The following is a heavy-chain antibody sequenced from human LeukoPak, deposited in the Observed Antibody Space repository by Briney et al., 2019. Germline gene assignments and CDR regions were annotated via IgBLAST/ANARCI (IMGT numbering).Heavy chain of an antibody. CDR1: GFTFDDYT. Sequence: GGSLRLSCAASGFTFDDYTMHWVRQAPGKGLEWVSLISWDGGSTYYADSVKGRFTISRDNSKNSLYLQMNSLRTEDTALYYCAKDSTARGLFDYWGQGTLVTVSS. J-gene: IGHJ4*02. V-gene: IGHV3-43*01. CDR2: ISWDGGST. CDR3: AKDSTARGLFDY. D-gene: IGHD3-10*01.